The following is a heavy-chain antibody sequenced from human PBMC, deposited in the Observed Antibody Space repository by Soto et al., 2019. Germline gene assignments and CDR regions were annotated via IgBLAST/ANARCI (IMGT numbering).Heavy chain of an antibody. V-gene: IGHV3-23*01. Sequence: GGSLRLSCAASGFTFRNYAMSWVRQAPGKGLEWVSVVSGSGGSTYYADSVKGRFTISRDNSKNTLYLQMNSLRAEDTAVYYCAKVIVERLGPLYFWGQGTLVTVSS. CDR3: AKVIVERLGPLYF. CDR1: GFTFRNYA. D-gene: IGHD2-15*01. CDR2: VSGSGGST. J-gene: IGHJ4*02.